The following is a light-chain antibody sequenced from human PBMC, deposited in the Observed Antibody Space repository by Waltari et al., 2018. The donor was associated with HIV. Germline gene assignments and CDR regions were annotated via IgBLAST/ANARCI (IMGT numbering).Light chain of an antibody. CDR3: LQWSNWPLT. CDR2: HAS. J-gene: IGKJ3*01. CDR1: QSVRTS. V-gene: IGKV3-11*01. Sequence: EIVLTQSPATLSLSPGERATLSCRASQSVRTSLRWYQQKPGQAPRLLISHASTRATGIPTRCSGSWSGTYFTITSSRLEPEDLAFYYCLQWSNWPLTFGPETRVDVK.